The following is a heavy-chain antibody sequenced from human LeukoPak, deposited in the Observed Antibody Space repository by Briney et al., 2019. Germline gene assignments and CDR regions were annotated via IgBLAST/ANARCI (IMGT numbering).Heavy chain of an antibody. CDR2: IYYSGGT. CDR1: GGSISSYY. CDR3: ARLGFSNSGSYLAPSDY. D-gene: IGHD1-26*01. J-gene: IGHJ4*02. Sequence: SETLSLTCTVSGGSISSYYWSWIRQPPGKGLEWIGYIYYSGGTNYNPSLKSRVAISVDTSKNQFSLKLSSVTAADTAVYYCARLGFSNSGSYLAPSDYWGQGTLVTVSS. V-gene: IGHV4-59*08.